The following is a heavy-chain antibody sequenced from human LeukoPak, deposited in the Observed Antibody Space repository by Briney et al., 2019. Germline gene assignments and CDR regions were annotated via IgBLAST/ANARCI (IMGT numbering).Heavy chain of an antibody. D-gene: IGHD4-17*01. Sequence: PGGSLRLFCAASGFTFNNYAMNWVRQAPGKGLEWVSSMSGCGETTYYADSAKGRFTISRDNSQNTLYLQMNSLRAEDTADYYCARDYADYVGYFFFDYWGQGTLVTVSS. J-gene: IGHJ4*02. V-gene: IGHV3-23*01. CDR2: MSGCGETT. CDR1: GFTFNNYA. CDR3: ARDYADYVGYFFFDY.